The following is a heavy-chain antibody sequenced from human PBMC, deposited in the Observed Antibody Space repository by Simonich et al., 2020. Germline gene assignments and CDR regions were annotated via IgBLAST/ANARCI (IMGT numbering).Heavy chain of an antibody. CDR1: GGSLSGYY. D-gene: IGHD1-26*01. CDR2: INHSGST. V-gene: IGHV4-34*01. Sequence: QVQLQQWGAVLLKPSETLSLTCAVYGGSLSGYYWSWIRQPPGKGLEWIGEINHSGSTNYNPSLKSRVTISVDTSKNQFSRKLSSVTAADTAVYYCARGLIGGSYYYWGQGTLVTVSS. CDR3: ARGLIGGSYYY. J-gene: IGHJ4*02.